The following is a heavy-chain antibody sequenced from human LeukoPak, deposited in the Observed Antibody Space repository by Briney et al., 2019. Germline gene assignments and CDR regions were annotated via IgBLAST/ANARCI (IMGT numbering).Heavy chain of an antibody. V-gene: IGHV1-69*04. D-gene: IGHD3-10*01. Sequence: SVKVSCKASGGTFSSYAISWVRQAPGQGLEWMGRIIPILGIANYAQKFQGRGTITADKSTSTAYMELSSLRSEDTAVYYCALSLWSGELVGVVYWGQGTLVTAAS. CDR3: ALSLWSGELVGVVY. CDR1: GGTFSSYA. CDR2: IIPILGIA. J-gene: IGHJ4*02.